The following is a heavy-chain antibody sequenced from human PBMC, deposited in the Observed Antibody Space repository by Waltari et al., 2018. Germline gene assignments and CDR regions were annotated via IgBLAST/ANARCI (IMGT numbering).Heavy chain of an antibody. CDR1: GGTFSSYA. J-gene: IGHJ5*02. CDR2: IIPICGTA. D-gene: IGHD3-3*01. V-gene: IGHV1-69*05. CDR3: ASNIRFLEWFAPFDP. Sequence: QVQLVQSGAAVKKPGSSVKVSCKASGGTFSSYAISWVRQAPGQGLAWMGGIIPICGTANYGQKFQGRVTITTDESTSTAYMELSSLRSEDTAVYYCASNIRFLEWFAPFDPWGQGTLVTVSS.